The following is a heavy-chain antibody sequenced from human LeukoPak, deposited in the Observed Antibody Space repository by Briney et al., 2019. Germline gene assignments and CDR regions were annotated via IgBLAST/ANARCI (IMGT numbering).Heavy chain of an antibody. CDR2: INHSGST. CDR3: ARDDGSFDY. J-gene: IGHJ4*02. Sequence: SETLSLTCAVYGGSFSGYYWSWIRQPPGKGLEWIGEINHSGSTNYNPSLKSRVTISVDTSKNQFSLKLSSVTAADTAVYYCARDDGSFDYWGQGTLVTVSS. CDR1: GGSFSGYY. D-gene: IGHD1-1*01. V-gene: IGHV4-34*01.